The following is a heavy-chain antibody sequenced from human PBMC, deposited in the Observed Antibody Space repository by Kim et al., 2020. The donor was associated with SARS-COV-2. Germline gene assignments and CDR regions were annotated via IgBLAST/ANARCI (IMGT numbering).Heavy chain of an antibody. J-gene: IGHJ6*02. CDR3: ARLVLGTYYYYGMDV. CDR1: GGSISSYY. D-gene: IGHD1-1*01. V-gene: IGHV4-59*08. Sequence: SETLSLTCTVSGGSISSYYWSWIRQPPGKGLEWIGYIYYSGSTNYNPSLKSRVTISVDTSKNQFSLKLSSVTAADTAVYYCARLVLGTYYYYGMDVWGQGTTVTVSS. CDR2: IYYSGST.